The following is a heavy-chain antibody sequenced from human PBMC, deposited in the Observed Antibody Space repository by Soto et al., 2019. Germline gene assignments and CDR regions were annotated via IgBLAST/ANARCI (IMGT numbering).Heavy chain of an antibody. CDR2: IYHSGST. Sequence: QLQLQESGSGLVKPSQTLSLTCAVSGGSISSGGYSWSWIRQPPGKGLEWIGYIYHSGSTYYNPSLKSRVTISVDRSKNQFSLKLSSVTAADTAVYYCARAPITMVRGVIPHWVYFDYWGQGTLVTVSS. D-gene: IGHD3-10*01. V-gene: IGHV4-30-2*01. CDR3: ARAPITMVRGVIPHWVYFDY. J-gene: IGHJ4*02. CDR1: GGSISSGGYS.